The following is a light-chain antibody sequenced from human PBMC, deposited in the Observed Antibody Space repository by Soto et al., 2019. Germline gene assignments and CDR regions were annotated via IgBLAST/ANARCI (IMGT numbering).Light chain of an antibody. Sequence: DIQMTQSPSSLSASVGGIVTITCRASQTISTWMAWYQQKPGKAPKLLIYDASSLESGVPARFSGSGSGTEFTLTISSLQPDDLATYYCQQYNSYWTFGQGTKVDIK. J-gene: IGKJ1*01. CDR1: QTISTW. V-gene: IGKV1-5*01. CDR3: QQYNSYWT. CDR2: DAS.